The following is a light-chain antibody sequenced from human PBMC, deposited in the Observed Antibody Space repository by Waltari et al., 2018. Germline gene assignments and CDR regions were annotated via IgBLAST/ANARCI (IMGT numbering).Light chain of an antibody. CDR1: RAITNY. CDR3: QQSHSAPLA. Sequence: DIQMTQSPSSLSASVGDRGTITGRASRAITNYRNWYQQRPGFAPKLLIYAASTLQGGVPTRFSGSGSGTDFTLTISSLQIEDFATYYCQQSHSAPLAFGGGTRLEI. J-gene: IGKJ4*01. CDR2: AAS. V-gene: IGKV1-39*01.